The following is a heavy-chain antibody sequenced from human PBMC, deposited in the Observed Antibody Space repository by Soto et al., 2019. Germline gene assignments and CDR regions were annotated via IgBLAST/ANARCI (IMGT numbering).Heavy chain of an antibody. CDR1: GFTFSIYA. J-gene: IGHJ6*02. V-gene: IGHV3-33*01. CDR2: IWDDGSNK. Sequence: QVQLVESGGGVVQPGRSLRLSCAASGFTFSIYAMHWVHQAPGKGLEWVAVIWDDGSNKYYADSVKGRFTISRDNSKNTLYLQMISLKAEDTAVYYCARDTAREYYYYYGMDVWGQGTTVTVSS. CDR3: ARDTAREYYYYYGMDV.